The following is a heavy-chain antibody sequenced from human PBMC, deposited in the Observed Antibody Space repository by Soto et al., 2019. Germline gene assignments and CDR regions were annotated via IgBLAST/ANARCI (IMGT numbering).Heavy chain of an antibody. CDR1: GFTFSSYA. CDR2: ISSNGGST. V-gene: IGHV3-64*01. J-gene: IGHJ4*02. Sequence: VQLVESGGGLVQPGGSLRLSCAASGFTFSSYAMHWVRQAPGKGLEYVSAISSNGGSTYYANSVKGRFTISRDNSKNTLYLQMGSLRAEDMAVYYCARGLLRAAAGTGIGYWGQGTLVTVSS. D-gene: IGHD6-13*01. CDR3: ARGLLRAAAGTGIGY.